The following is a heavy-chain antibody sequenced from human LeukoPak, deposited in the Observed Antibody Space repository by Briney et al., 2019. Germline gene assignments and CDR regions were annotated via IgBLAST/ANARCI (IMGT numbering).Heavy chain of an antibody. CDR3: TRDRGSYVVDY. D-gene: IGHD1-26*01. J-gene: IGHJ4*02. Sequence: SETLSLTCSVSGGSISSSSYYWGRIRQPPGKGLEWIGSNYYSGSTYYNPSLKSRVTISLDTSKNQFSLKLSSVSAADTAVYYCTRDRGSYVVDYWGQGTLVTVSS. CDR2: NYYSGST. CDR1: GGSISSSSYY. V-gene: IGHV4-39*07.